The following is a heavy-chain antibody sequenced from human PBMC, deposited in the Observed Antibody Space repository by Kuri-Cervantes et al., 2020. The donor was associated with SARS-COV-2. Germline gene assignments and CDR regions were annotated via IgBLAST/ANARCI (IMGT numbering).Heavy chain of an antibody. V-gene: IGHV1-3*01. CDR3: ARTYCSSTSCSPGDY. Sequence: VKVSCKASGYTFTSYAMHWVRQAPGQRLEWMGWINAGNGNTKYSQKFQGRVTITRDTSASTAYMELSSLRSEDTAVYYCARTYCSSTSCSPGDYWGQGTLVTVSS. J-gene: IGHJ4*02. CDR2: INAGNGNT. CDR1: GYTFTSYA. D-gene: IGHD2-2*01.